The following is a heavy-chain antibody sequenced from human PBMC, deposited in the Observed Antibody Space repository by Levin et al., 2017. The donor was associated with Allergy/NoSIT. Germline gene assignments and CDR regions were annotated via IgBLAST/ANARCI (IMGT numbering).Heavy chain of an antibody. CDR2: ISNDGSNK. V-gene: IGHV3-30*18. Sequence: SGGSLRLSCAASGFTFSNYGMHWVRQAPGKGLAWVAVISNDGSNKYYADSVKGRFTISRDNSKNTLYLQMNSLRAEDTAVYYCAKDRVGATSMGAFQHWGQGTLVTVSS. CDR3: AKDRVGATSMGAFQH. J-gene: IGHJ1*01. D-gene: IGHD1-26*01. CDR1: GFTFSNYG.